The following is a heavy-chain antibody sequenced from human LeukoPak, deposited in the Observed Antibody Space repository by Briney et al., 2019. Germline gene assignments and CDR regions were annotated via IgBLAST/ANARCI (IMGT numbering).Heavy chain of an antibody. D-gene: IGHD1-26*01. V-gene: IGHV3-23*01. J-gene: IGHJ4*02. CDR3: ARDIVGATRDY. CDR1: GFTFSSYA. Sequence: PGGSLRLSCAASGFTFSSYAMNWVRQAPGKGLEWVSTISGSGGNTYYADSVKGRFTISRDNSKNTLYLQMNSLRAEDTAVYYCARDIVGATRDYWGQGTLVTVSS. CDR2: ISGSGGNT.